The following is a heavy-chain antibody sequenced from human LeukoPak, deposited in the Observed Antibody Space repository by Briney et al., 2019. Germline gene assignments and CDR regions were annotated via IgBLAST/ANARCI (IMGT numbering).Heavy chain of an antibody. J-gene: IGHJ4*02. CDR2: IYHSGST. V-gene: IGHV4-38-2*02. Sequence: SETLSLTCTVSGYSISSGYYWGWIRQPPGKGLEWIGSIYHSGSTYYNPSLKSRVTISVDTSKNQFSLKLSSVTAADTAVYYCARGDILGELSSHFDYWGQGTLVTVSS. D-gene: IGHD3-16*02. CDR3: ARGDILGELSSHFDY. CDR1: GYSISSGYY.